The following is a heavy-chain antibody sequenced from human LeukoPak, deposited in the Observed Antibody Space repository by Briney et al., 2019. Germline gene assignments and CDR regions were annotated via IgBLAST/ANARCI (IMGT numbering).Heavy chain of an antibody. CDR3: ARSSYCTNGVCYPLYYYYGMDV. V-gene: IGHV4-31*01. Sequence: YNPSLKSLVTISVDTSKTQFSLKLSSVTAADTAVYYCARSSYCTNGVCYPLYYYYGMDVWGQGTTVTVSS. D-gene: IGHD2-8*01. J-gene: IGHJ6*02.